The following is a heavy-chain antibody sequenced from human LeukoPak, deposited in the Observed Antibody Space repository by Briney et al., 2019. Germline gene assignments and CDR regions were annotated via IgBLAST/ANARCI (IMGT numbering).Heavy chain of an antibody. CDR1: EFTFSNFG. J-gene: IGHJ2*01. D-gene: IGHD2-2*01. Sequence: GGSLRLSCAASEFTFSNFGMHWVRQAPGKGLEWVALIRYDGSNEDYADSVKGRFTISRDNSKNTLYLQMDSLRVDDTAVYYCAKVDCGSAGCRRFDLWGRGTLLTVSS. CDR3: AKVDCGSAGCRRFDL. V-gene: IGHV3-30*02. CDR2: IRYDGSNE.